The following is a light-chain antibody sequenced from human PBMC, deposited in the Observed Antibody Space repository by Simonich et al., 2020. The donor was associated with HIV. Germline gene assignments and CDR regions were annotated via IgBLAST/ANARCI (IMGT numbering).Light chain of an antibody. CDR3: QQYNNRPLT. CDR2: DAS. CDR1: QSVSSN. V-gene: IGKV3-15*01. Sequence: IVMTQSPATLSVSPGERPPLSCRASQSVSSNLAWYQQKPGQAPRLLIFDASTRATGVPAKFRGSGSGTEFTRTISSIQSEDFAVYYCQQYNNRPLTFGGGTKVEIK. J-gene: IGKJ4*01.